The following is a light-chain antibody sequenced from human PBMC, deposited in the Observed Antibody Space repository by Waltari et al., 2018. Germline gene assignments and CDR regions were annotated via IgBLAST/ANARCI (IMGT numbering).Light chain of an antibody. J-gene: IGKJ1*01. CDR3: QQYSSWT. Sequence: DIQMTQSPSTLSASVGDRVTITCRASQSIGTWLAWYQQKPGKAPNLMIYKASNLQSGVPSRFSGSGSGTEFTLTISILQPDDFATYYCQQYSSWTFGQGTKVEIK. CDR1: QSIGTW. CDR2: KAS. V-gene: IGKV1-5*03.